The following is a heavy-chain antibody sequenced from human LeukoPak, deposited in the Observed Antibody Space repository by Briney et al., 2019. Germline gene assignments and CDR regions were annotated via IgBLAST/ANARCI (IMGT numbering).Heavy chain of an antibody. J-gene: IGHJ4*02. V-gene: IGHV4-61*01. Sequence: SETLSLTCTVSGYSISSGYYWGWIRQPPGKGLEWIGYIYYSGSTNYNPSLKSRVTISVDTSKNQFSLKLSSVTAADTAVYYCARASPVLLWFGETDYWGQGTLVTVSS. CDR2: IYYSGST. CDR3: ARASPVLLWFGETDY. D-gene: IGHD3-10*01. CDR1: GYSISSGYY.